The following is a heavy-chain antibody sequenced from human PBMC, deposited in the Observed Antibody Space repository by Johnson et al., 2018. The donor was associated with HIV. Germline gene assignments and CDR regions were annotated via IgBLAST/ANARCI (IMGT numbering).Heavy chain of an antibody. V-gene: IGHV3-66*01. J-gene: IGHJ3*02. CDR3: AIDPREWELRGWEDFDI. CDR2: IYSGGNT. D-gene: IGHD1-26*01. CDR1: GFTVSNNY. Sequence: EVQLVESGGGLVQPGGSLRLSCATSGFTVSNNYMSWVRQAPGKGLEWVSLIYSGGNTYYADSVKGRFTISRDNSKNTLYLQMNSLRDDDTAVYYCAIDPREWELRGWEDFDIWGQGTLVTVSS.